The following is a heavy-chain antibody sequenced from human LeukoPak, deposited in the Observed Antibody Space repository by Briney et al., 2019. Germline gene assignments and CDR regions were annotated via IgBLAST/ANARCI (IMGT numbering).Heavy chain of an antibody. V-gene: IGHV1-69*04. CDR1: GGTFSSYA. Sequence: ASVKVSCKASGGTFSSYAISWVRQAPGQGLEWMGRIIPILGIANYAQRFQGRVTITADKSTSTAYMELSSLRSEDTAVYYCARPIDNGSGSYYFEYWGQGTLVTVSS. CDR3: ARPIDNGSGSYYFEY. D-gene: IGHD3-10*01. J-gene: IGHJ4*02. CDR2: IIPILGIA.